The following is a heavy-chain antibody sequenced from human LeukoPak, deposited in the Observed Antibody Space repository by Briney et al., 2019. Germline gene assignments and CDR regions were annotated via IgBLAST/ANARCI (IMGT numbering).Heavy chain of an antibody. V-gene: IGHV4-30-4*01. CDR3: ASYYGDSSLVDY. CDR1: GGSISSGDYY. J-gene: IGHJ4*02. D-gene: IGHD4-17*01. Sequence: SETLSLTCTVSGGSISSGDYYWRWLRQPPGTGLEWIGYIYYSGSTYYNPSLKSRVTISVDTSKNQFSLKLSSVTAADTAVYYCASYYGDSSLVDYWGQGTLVTVSS. CDR2: IYYSGST.